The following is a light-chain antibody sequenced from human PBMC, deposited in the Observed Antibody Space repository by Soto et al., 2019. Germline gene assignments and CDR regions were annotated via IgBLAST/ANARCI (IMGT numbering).Light chain of an antibody. CDR3: QQYGSSPLT. CDR2: GAS. CDR1: QSVSSNY. V-gene: IGKV3-20*01. Sequence: ESVLTQSPGTLSLSPGERATLSCRASQSVSSNYLAWYQQKPGQAPRLLIYGASTRATGIPVRFSGSGSGTDFTLTISRLEPEDFAVYYCQQYGSSPLTFGGGTKVDIK. J-gene: IGKJ4*01.